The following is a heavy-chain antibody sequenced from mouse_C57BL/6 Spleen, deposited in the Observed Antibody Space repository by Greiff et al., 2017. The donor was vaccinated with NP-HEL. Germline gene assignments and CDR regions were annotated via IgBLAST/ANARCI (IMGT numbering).Heavy chain of an antibody. D-gene: IGHD6-2*01. CDR1: GYTFTSYW. CDR2: LHPNSGST. Sequence: QVQLQQPGAELVKPGASVTLSCKASGYTFTSYWMHWVKQRPGQVLDWIGMLHPNSGSTNYNEKFKSKATLTVDKSSSTAYMQLSSLTSEDSAVYYCAVSRYFDYWGQGTTLTVSS. CDR3: AVSRYFDY. J-gene: IGHJ2*01. V-gene: IGHV1-64*01.